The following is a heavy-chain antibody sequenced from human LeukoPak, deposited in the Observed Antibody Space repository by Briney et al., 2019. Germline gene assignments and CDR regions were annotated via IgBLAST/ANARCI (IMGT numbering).Heavy chain of an antibody. CDR3: GGGLVRGPKDY. Sequence: GGSLRLSCAASGFTFSSYWMSWVRQAPGKVLEWVVNIKQDGSEKFYVDSVKGRFTISSDNAKNSLYLQMNSLRAEDTAVYYCGGGLVRGPKDYWGQGTLVTVSS. V-gene: IGHV3-7*01. CDR2: IKQDGSEK. D-gene: IGHD3-10*01. CDR1: GFTFSSYW. J-gene: IGHJ4*02.